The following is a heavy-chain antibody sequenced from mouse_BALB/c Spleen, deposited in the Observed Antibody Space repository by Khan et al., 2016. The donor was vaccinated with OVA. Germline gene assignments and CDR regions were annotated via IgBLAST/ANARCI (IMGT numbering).Heavy chain of an antibody. V-gene: IGHV1S132*01. Sequence: QVRLQQSGAELVRPGASVKLSCKTSGYIFTSYWIHWVKQRSGQGLEWIARIYPGTDNSYYNEKFKDKATLTADKSSSTAYMQLSSLKPEDYDGSFGAREEAMYHFDHWGQGTTLTVSS. J-gene: IGHJ2*01. CDR3: AREEAMYHFDH. CDR2: IYPGTDNS. CDR1: GYIFTSYW. D-gene: IGHD3-2*02.